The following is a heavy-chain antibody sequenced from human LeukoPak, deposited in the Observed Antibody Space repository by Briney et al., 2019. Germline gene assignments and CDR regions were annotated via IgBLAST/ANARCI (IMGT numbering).Heavy chain of an antibody. D-gene: IGHD1-1*01. CDR3: ARDGELDEEAFDI. Sequence: PGASVKVSCKASGGTFSSYAISWVRQAPGQGLEWMGGIIPIFGTANYAQKFQGRVTITADESTSTAYMELSSLRSEDTAVYYCARDGELDEEAFDIWGQGTMVTVSS. CDR2: IIPIFGTA. J-gene: IGHJ3*02. V-gene: IGHV1-69*13. CDR1: GGTFSSYA.